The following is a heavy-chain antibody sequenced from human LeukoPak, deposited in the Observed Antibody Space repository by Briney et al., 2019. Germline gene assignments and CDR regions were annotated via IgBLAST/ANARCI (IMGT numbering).Heavy chain of an antibody. V-gene: IGHV1-2*02. D-gene: IGHD3-22*01. CDR1: GYTFTGYY. CDR3: ARATRYDSSDARSHYFDL. CDR2: SVPITGAT. Sequence: ASVKVSCKASGYTFTGYYIHWVRQAPGQGLEWMGWSVPITGATKLAPRFQGRVTLTSDTSTSTAYSELDSLTSDDTAVFYCARATRYDSSDARSHYFDLWGRGTLVTVSS. J-gene: IGHJ2*01.